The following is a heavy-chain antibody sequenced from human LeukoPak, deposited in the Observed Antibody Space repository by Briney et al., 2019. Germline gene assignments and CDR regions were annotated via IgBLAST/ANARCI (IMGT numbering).Heavy chain of an antibody. CDR2: IYYSGST. V-gene: IGHV4-39*01. D-gene: IGHD3-3*01. J-gene: IGHJ5*02. CDR1: GGSISSSSYY. Sequence: SETLSLTCTVSGGSISSSSYYWGWIRQPPGKGLEWIGSIYYSGSTYYNPSLKSRVTISVDTSKNQFSLKLSSVTAADTAVYYCARLLRRSKNWYDPWGQGTLVTVSS. CDR3: ARLLRRSKNWYDP.